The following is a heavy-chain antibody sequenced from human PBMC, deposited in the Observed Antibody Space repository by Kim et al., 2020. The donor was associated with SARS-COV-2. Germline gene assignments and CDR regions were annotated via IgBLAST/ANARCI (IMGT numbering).Heavy chain of an antibody. V-gene: IGHV3-72*01. J-gene: IGHJ4*02. CDR1: GFIFSDHY. CDR3: VRGARYNSDWYPDY. D-gene: IGHD6-19*01. Sequence: GGSLRLSCAASGFIFSDHYVDWVRQAPGKGLEWVGRSRNKANSYTTEYAASVKGRFTISRDDSKNSLYLQVNSLKTEDTAIYYCVRGARYNSDWYPDYWGQGTLVTVSS. CDR2: SRNKANSYTT.